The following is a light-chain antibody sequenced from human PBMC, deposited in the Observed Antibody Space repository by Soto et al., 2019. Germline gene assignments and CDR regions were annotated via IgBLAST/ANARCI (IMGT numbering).Light chain of an antibody. CDR3: GSWDSSLSAYV. Sequence: QSVLIQPPSVSGSPGQSVTISCTGTSSDVGSYDYVSWYQQHPGTVPKPMIYNVNTQPSGVPDRFSGSKSGTSATLGITGFQTGDEADYYCGSWDSSLSAYVFGTGTKVTVL. J-gene: IGLJ1*01. V-gene: IGLV2-11*01. CDR1: SSDVGSYDY. CDR2: NVN.